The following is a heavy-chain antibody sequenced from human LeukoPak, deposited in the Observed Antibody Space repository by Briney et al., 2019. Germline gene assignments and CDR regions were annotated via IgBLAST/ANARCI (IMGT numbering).Heavy chain of an antibody. CDR3: ARGFNTAMVTR. D-gene: IGHD5-18*01. Sequence: SETLSLTCTVSGGSVSSGSYYWSWIRQPPGKGLEWIGYIYYSGSTNYNPSLKSRVTISVDTSKNQFSLKLSSVTAADTAVYYCARGFNTAMVTRWGQGTRVTVSS. V-gene: IGHV4-61*01. CDR1: GGSVSSGSYY. J-gene: IGHJ4*02. CDR2: IYYSGST.